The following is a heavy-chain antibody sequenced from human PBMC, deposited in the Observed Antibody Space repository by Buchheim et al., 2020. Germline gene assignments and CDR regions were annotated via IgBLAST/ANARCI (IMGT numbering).Heavy chain of an antibody. Sequence: EVQLLESGGGLVQPGGSLRLSCAASGFTFSSYAMSWVRQAPGKGLEWVSAISGSGGSTYYADSVKGRFTISRDNSKNTLYLQMNRLRAEDTAVYYCAKDHQDLVYDNVWRSYQIKNAPIDYWGQGTL. J-gene: IGHJ4*02. CDR3: AKDHQDLVYDNVWRSYQIKNAPIDY. CDR2: ISGSGGST. CDR1: GFTFSSYA. V-gene: IGHV3-23*01. D-gene: IGHD3-16*02.